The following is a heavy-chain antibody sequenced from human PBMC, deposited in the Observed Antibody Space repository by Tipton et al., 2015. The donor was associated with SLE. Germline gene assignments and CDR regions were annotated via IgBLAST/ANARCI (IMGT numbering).Heavy chain of an antibody. CDR3: ASYLEGHYYYMDV. CDR1: GGSISSYY. V-gene: IGHV4-59*01. D-gene: IGHD5-24*01. Sequence: TLSLTCTVSGGSISSYYWSWIRQPPGKGLEWIGYIYYSGSTNYNPSLKSRVTISVDTSKNQFSLKLSSVTAADTAVYYCASYLEGHYYYMDVWGKGTTVTVSS. CDR2: IYYSGST. J-gene: IGHJ6*03.